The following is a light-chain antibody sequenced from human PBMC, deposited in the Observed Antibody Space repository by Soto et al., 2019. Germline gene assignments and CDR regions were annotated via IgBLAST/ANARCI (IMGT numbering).Light chain of an antibody. CDR3: QQYVNLPRA. Sequence: VVLTQSPGTLSLSPGERATLSCRASQSIGNNQLAWYQQKPGQAPRLLIYGASSRATGIPDRFSGSGSGTDFTLTISRLEPEDFAVYYCQQYVNLPRAFGQGNKVEAK. V-gene: IGKV3-20*01. CDR1: QSIGNNQ. J-gene: IGKJ1*01. CDR2: GAS.